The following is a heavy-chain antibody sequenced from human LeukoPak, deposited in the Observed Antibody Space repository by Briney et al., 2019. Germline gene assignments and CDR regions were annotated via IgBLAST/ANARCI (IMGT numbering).Heavy chain of an antibody. J-gene: IGHJ4*02. V-gene: IGHV3-74*01. Sequence: GGSLRLSCAASGFTFSNYWMHWVRQAPGKGLVWVSRITSDGSNTNYADSVKGRFTISRDNSRSTLYLQMNSLRPEDTAIYYCAREGYYGSGSPPSLYFDYWGQGTLVTVS. CDR1: GFTFSNYW. D-gene: IGHD3-10*01. CDR2: ITSDGSNT. CDR3: AREGYYGSGSPPSLYFDY.